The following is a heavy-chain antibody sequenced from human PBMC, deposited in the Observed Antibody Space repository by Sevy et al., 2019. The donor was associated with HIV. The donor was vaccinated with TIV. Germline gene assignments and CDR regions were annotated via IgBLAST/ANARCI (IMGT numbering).Heavy chain of an antibody. D-gene: IGHD6-19*01. Sequence: GGSLRLSCAASGFTFSSYGMHWVRQAPGKGLEWVAVIWYDGSNKYYADSVKGRFTISRDNSKNTLYLQMNSLRAEDTAVYYCARDVGVHSSGWPVNWFDPWGPGTLVTVSS. CDR3: ARDVGVHSSGWPVNWFDP. CDR2: IWYDGSNK. V-gene: IGHV3-33*01. CDR1: GFTFSSYG. J-gene: IGHJ5*02.